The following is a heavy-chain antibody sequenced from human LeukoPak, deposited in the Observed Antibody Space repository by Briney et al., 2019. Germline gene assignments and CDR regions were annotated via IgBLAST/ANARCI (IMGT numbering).Heavy chain of an antibody. CDR2: ISYDGSNK. CDR3: AKDSGKYYYGSGPVDY. V-gene: IGHV3-30*18. J-gene: IGHJ4*02. D-gene: IGHD3-10*01. CDR1: GSTFSSYG. Sequence: GRSLRLSCAASGSTFSSYGMHWVRQAPGKGLEWVAVISYDGSNKYYADSVKGRFTISRDNSKNTLYLQTNSLRAEDTAVYYCAKDSGKYYYGSGPVDYWGQGTLVTVSS.